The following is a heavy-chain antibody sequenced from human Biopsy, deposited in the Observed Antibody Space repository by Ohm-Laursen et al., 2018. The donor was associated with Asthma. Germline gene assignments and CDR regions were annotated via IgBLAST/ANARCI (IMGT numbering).Heavy chain of an antibody. D-gene: IGHD5-12*01. J-gene: IGHJ6*02. V-gene: IGHV1-3*01. CDR3: ARRYSGSDLIVYYYSGLEV. CDR2: INPVHGNT. Sequence: ASVKVSCKASGDTFSNYAIHWVRQAPGQRLEWMGGINPVHGNTYHAQKFEGRVTISTDESASTAYMELSSLSSDDTAVYYCARRYSGSDLIVYYYSGLEVWGQGTTVTVSS. CDR1: GDTFSNYA.